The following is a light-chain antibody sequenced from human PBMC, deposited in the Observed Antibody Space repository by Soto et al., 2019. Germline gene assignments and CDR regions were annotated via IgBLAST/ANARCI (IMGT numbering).Light chain of an antibody. J-gene: IGKJ5*01. CDR1: QSVSSH. Sequence: EIVLTQSPDTLSLSPGESANLSCRASQSVSSHFAWYQQKSGQAPRLLIYDASKRATGIPARFSGSGSGTDSTLTISSLEPEDFAVYYCQQRSNWPTFGQGTRLEIK. CDR3: QQRSNWPT. CDR2: DAS. V-gene: IGKV3-11*01.